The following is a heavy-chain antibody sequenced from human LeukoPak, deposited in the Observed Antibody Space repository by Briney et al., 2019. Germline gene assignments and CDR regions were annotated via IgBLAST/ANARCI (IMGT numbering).Heavy chain of an antibody. D-gene: IGHD2-2*01. CDR2: IIPILGIA. J-gene: IGHJ5*02. CDR1: GGTFSSYA. CDR3: ARVASSTGFDP. V-gene: IGHV1-69*04. Sequence: ASVKVSCKPSGGTFSSYAISWVRQAPGQGIEWMGRIIPILGIANYAQKFQGRVTITADKSTSTAYMELSSLRSEDTAVYYCARVASSTGFDPWGQGTQVTVSS.